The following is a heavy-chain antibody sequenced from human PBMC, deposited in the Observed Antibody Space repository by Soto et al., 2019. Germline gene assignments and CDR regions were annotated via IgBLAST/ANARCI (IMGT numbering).Heavy chain of an antibody. V-gene: IGHV4-59*01. CDR2: IYYLGRT. D-gene: IGHD3-10*01. CDR1: SGSISTYY. CDR3: ASDVHPLGWFDP. Sequence: QVQLQESGPGLVKPSETLSLTCTLSSGSISTYYWNWIRQPPGKGLEWIGYIYYLGRTNYNPSLRSRVTMSIDTSKNQFSLRLSSVTAADAAVYYCASDVHPLGWFDPWGQGTLVTVSS. J-gene: IGHJ5*02.